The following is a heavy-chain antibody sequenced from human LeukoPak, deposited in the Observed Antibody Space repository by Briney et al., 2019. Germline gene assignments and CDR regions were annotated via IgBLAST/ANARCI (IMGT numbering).Heavy chain of an antibody. CDR2: MNPVGGVK. CDR3: ARDPAYGALDY. V-gene: IGHV3-7*01. CDR1: GFTFSTSW. J-gene: IGHJ4*02. D-gene: IGHD4-17*01. Sequence: GGSLRLSCAASGFTFSTSWMSWVRQSPGKGLEWVADMNPVGGVKYYVDSVKGRFTISRDNARNSIYLQMDSLRAEDTAAYYCARDPAYGALDYWGQGTLVTVSS.